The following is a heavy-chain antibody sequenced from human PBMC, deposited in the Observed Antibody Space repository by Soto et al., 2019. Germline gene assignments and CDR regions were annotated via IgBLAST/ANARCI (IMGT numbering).Heavy chain of an antibody. Sequence: QLQLQQSGPGLVKPSETLSLTCTVSGGSISSSSYYWVWIRQPPGQGLEWIGSIYYSGSTYYNPSLISRVTIYVDTSKNQFSLKLSSVTAADTAVYYCARGYSNYSRWFDPWGQGTLVTVSS. CDR3: ARGYSNYSRWFDP. CDR2: IYYSGST. D-gene: IGHD4-4*01. J-gene: IGHJ5*02. CDR1: GGSISSSSYY. V-gene: IGHV4-39*01.